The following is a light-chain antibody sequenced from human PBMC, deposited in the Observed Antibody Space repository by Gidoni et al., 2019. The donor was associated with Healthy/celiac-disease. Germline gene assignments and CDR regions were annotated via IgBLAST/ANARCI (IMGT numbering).Light chain of an antibody. CDR3: QQSYSTPET. CDR1: QSISSY. J-gene: IGKJ4*02. CDR2: AAS. V-gene: IGKV1-39*01. Sequence: DIQMTQSPSSLSASVGDRVTITCRASQSISSYLNWYQQKPGKAPKLLIYAASSLQSGVPSRFSGSGSGTDFTRTISSLQPEDFATYECQQSYSTPETFGGGTKVEIK.